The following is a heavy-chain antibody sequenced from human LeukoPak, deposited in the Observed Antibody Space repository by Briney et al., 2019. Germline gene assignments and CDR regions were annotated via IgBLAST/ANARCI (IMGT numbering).Heavy chain of an antibody. CDR2: INPSGGST. D-gene: IGHD1-26*01. CDR3: ARGEGVGATTVIGGTLDY. V-gene: IGHV1-46*01. J-gene: IGHJ4*02. Sequence: ASVKVSCKASGYTFTSYYMHWVRRAPGQGLEWMGIINPSGGSTSYAQKFQGRVTMTRDMSTSTVYMELSSLRSEDTAVYYCARGEGVGATTVIGGTLDYWGQGTLVTVSS. CDR1: GYTFTSYY.